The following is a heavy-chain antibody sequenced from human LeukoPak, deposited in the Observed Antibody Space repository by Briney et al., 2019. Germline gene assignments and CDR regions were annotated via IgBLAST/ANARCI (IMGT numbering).Heavy chain of an antibody. D-gene: IGHD3-22*01. J-gene: IGHJ4*02. Sequence: SETLSLACAVSGGSISSSNWWSWVRQPPGKGLEWIGEIYHSGSTNYNPSLKSRVTISVDKSKNQFSLKLSSVTAADTAVYYCARSDSSGYYLDYWGQGTLVTVSS. V-gene: IGHV4-4*02. CDR1: GGSISSSNW. CDR2: IYHSGST. CDR3: ARSDSSGYYLDY.